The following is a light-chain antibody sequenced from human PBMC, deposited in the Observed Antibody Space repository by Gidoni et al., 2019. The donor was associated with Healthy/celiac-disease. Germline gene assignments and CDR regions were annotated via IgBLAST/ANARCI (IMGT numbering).Light chain of an antibody. J-gene: IGKJ1*01. Sequence: EIVLTQSPGPLALSPGERATLSCRASESVSSSYLACYQQKPGQAPRLLSYGASSRATGITDRFSGSGSGTDFTLTISRLEPEEFAVYYCQQYGSSPQTFGQGTKVEIK. CDR2: GAS. V-gene: IGKV3-20*01. CDR3: QQYGSSPQT. CDR1: ESVSSSY.